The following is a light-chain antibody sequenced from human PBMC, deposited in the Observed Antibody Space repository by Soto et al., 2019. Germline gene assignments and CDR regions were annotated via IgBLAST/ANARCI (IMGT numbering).Light chain of an antibody. CDR3: QQSYSTPRT. CDR1: QSISNY. V-gene: IGKV1-39*01. Sequence: DIQMTQSPASLSASVGDRVTITCRASQSISNYLNWYQQKPGKAPKLLIYAASNLQSGVPARFRGSGSGTDFTLTISSLQPDDFATYYCQQSYSTPRTFGQGTKVEIK. J-gene: IGKJ1*01. CDR2: AAS.